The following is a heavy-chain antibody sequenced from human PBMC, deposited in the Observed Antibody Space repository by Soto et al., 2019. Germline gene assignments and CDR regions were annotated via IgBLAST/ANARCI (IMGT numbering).Heavy chain of an antibody. J-gene: IGHJ4*02. D-gene: IGHD3-3*01. V-gene: IGHV1-18*04. CDR1: GYTFSRHG. CDR2: SGNT. Sequence: QVQLVQSGAEVKKPGASVTVSCKASGYTFSRHGISWVRQAPGQGLEWMAWSGNTNYAQKFQGRLTMNTNPSTRPAYLEMRSLRSDDTAVYYCARGADDFSSGYYYEYWGQGTLVTVSS. CDR3: ARGADDFSSGYYYEY.